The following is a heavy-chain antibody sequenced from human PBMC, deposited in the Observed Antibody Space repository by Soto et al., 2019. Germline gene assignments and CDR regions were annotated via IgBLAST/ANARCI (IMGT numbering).Heavy chain of an antibody. V-gene: IGHV4-30-2*01. CDR3: ARLQFGEGFDY. CDR2: ILHTGGT. CDR1: GGSISGGGFS. Sequence: TSETLSLTCAVSGGSISGGGFSWSWIRQPPGKGLEWIGYILHTGGTQYNPSLKSRVSMSVDKSKNQFSLHLTSVTAADTAVYYCARLQFGEGFDYWGQGALVTVSS. J-gene: IGHJ4*02. D-gene: IGHD3-10*01.